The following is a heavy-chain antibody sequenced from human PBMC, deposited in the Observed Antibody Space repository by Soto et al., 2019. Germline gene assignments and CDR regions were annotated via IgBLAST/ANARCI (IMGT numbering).Heavy chain of an antibody. V-gene: IGHV1-69*08. D-gene: IGHD5-18*01. CDR1: GGTFSSYT. CDR2: IIPILGIA. CDR3: ARDRGYSYGVEHFDY. Sequence: QVQLVQSGAEVKKPGSSVKVSCKASGGTFSSYTISWVRQAPGQGLEWMGRIIPILGIANYAQKFQGRVTITADKSTSTAYMELSSLRSEDTAVYYCARDRGYSYGVEHFDYWGQGTLVTVSS. J-gene: IGHJ4*02.